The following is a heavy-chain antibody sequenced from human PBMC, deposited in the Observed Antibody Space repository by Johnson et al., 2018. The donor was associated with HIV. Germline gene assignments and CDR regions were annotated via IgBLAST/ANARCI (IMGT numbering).Heavy chain of an antibody. Sequence: QVQLVESGGGVVQPGRALRLSCAASGFTFSSYGMHWVRQAPGKGLEWVAVISYDGNNKYYSGSVKGRFTISRDNSKNTLCLQMNSLRAEDTAVHYSARERGEGGSYYSFRRDAFDIWGQGTTVTVSS. CDR2: ISYDGNNK. D-gene: IGHD1-26*01. V-gene: IGHV3-30*03. CDR3: ARERGEGGSYYSFRRDAFDI. J-gene: IGHJ3*02. CDR1: GFTFSSYG.